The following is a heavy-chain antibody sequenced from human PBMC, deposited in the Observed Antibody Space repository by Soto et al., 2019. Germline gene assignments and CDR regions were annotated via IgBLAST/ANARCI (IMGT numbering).Heavy chain of an antibody. CDR3: ARDRNDFWSGYCDY. CDR1: GYTFTGYY. D-gene: IGHD3-3*01. Sequence: ASVKVSCKASGYTFTGYYMHWVRQAPGQWLEWMGWINPNSGGTNYAQKFQGWVTMTRDTSISTAYMELSRLRSDDTAVYYCARDRNDFWSGYCDYWGQGTLVTVSS. CDR2: INPNSGGT. J-gene: IGHJ4*02. V-gene: IGHV1-2*04.